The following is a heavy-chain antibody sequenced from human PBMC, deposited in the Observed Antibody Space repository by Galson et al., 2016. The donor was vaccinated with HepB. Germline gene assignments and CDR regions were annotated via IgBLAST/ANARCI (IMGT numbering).Heavy chain of an antibody. CDR2: ISAGSRNT. D-gene: IGHD3-9*01. Sequence: SLRLSCAASGFTFSSYCMVWVRQAPGKGLEWISSISAGSRNTYYADSLRGRSTISSDNAKNSMYLQMDSLRAEDTAIYYCARGGFRPYDLFLYTYYYDLDVWGRGTTVIVYS. CDR1: GFTFSSYC. CDR3: ARGGFRPYDLFLYTYYYDLDV. V-gene: IGHV3-21*06. J-gene: IGHJ6*02.